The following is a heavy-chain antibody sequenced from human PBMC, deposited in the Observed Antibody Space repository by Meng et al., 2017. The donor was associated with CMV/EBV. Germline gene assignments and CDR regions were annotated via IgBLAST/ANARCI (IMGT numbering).Heavy chain of an antibody. Sequence: SVKVSCKASGGTFSSYAISWVRQAPGQGLEWMGGIIPIFGTANYARKFQGRVTITTDESTSTAYMELSSLRSEDTAVYYCARDRGLYSVAATNLIHYFDYWGQGTLVTVSS. CDR1: GGTFSSYA. V-gene: IGHV1-69*05. CDR2: IIPIFGTA. CDR3: ARDRGLYSVAATNLIHYFDY. J-gene: IGHJ4*02. D-gene: IGHD2-15*01.